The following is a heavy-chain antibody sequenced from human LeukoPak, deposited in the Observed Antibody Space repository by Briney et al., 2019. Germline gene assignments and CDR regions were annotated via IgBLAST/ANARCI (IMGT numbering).Heavy chain of an antibody. D-gene: IGHD3-3*01. CDR3: ARGAGGYDFWSGYL. J-gene: IGHJ4*02. CDR1: GFTFSSYE. V-gene: IGHV3-48*03. CDR2: ISSSGSTI. Sequence: GGSLRLSCAASGFTFSSYEMNWVRQAPGKGLEGVSYISSSGSTIYYADSVKGRFTISRDNAKNSLYLQMNSLRAEDTAVYYCARGAGGYDFWSGYLWGQGTLVTVSS.